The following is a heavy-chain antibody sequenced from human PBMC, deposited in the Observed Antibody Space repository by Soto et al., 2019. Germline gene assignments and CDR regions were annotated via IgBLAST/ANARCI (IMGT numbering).Heavy chain of an antibody. CDR2: IKSKVDGGTI. CDR3: ARDLGEVSAL. CDR1: GFTFNNAW. V-gene: IGHV3-15*01. D-gene: IGHD3-10*01. J-gene: IGHJ4*02. Sequence: PGESLPLSSAASGFTFNNAWLNWVRQAPGKGLEWVGRIKSKVDGGTIDYTAPVKGRFTISRDDSKNTLYLQMNSLKIEDTAVYYCARDLGEVSALWGQGTLVTVSS.